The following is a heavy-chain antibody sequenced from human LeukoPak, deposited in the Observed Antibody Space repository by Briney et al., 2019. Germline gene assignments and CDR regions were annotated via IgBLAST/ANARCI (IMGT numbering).Heavy chain of an antibody. D-gene: IGHD7-27*01. Sequence: GGSLRLSCAASGFAFSSYWMSWVRQAPGKGLEWVANIKQDGSEKYYVDSVKGRFTISRDNAKNSLYLQMNSLRAEDTAVYYCAREVWGSSYYGMDVWGQGTTVTVSS. J-gene: IGHJ6*02. CDR1: GFAFSSYW. CDR2: IKQDGSEK. CDR3: AREVWGSSYYGMDV. V-gene: IGHV3-7*01.